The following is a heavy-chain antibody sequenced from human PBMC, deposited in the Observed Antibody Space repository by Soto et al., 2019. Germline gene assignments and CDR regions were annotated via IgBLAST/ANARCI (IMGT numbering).Heavy chain of an antibody. Sequence: GGSLRLSCAASGFTFSSYGMHWVRQAPGKGLEWVAVISYDGSNKYYADSVKGRFTISRDNSKNTLYLQMNSLRAEDTAVYYCAKDQGQFYYGMDVWGQGTTVTVSS. CDR3: AKDQGQFYYGMDV. CDR2: ISYDGSNK. V-gene: IGHV3-30*18. CDR1: GFTFSSYG. J-gene: IGHJ6*02.